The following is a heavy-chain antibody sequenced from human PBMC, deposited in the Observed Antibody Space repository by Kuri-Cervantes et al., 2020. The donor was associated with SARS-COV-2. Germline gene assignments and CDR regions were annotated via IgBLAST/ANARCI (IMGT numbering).Heavy chain of an antibody. CDR2: ISYEGSNK. J-gene: IGHJ5*02. CDR1: GLSINNYD. D-gene: IGHD2/OR15-2a*01. Sequence: LSLTCAVSGLSINNYDMHWVRQAQGKGPEWVAVISYEGSNKHYSDSVKGRSTISRDNSKSMVYLQINSLRPEDTATYYCAKSRGPFSLSVSLSVLDPWGRGTLVTVSS. CDR3: AKSRGPFSLSVSLSVLDP. V-gene: IGHV3-30*18.